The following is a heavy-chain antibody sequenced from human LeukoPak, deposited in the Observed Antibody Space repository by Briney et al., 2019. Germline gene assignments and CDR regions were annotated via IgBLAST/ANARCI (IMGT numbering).Heavy chain of an antibody. CDR1: GFTFSSYG. V-gene: IGHV3-30*02. J-gene: IGHJ4*02. CDR2: IRYHGRDK. D-gene: IGHD4-17*01. Sequence: GGSLRLSCAASGFTFSSYGMHWVRQAPGKGLEWVAFIRYHGRDKYYGDSVKGRLTISRDNSRNTLYLQMDGLTVADTASSYCVNSPYGDWSFAFWGQGTLVTVFS. CDR3: VNSPYGDWSFAF.